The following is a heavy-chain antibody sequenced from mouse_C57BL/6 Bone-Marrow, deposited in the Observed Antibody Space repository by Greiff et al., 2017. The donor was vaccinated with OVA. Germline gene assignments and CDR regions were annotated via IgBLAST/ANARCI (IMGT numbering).Heavy chain of an antibody. CDR1: GYAFPSYS. CDR3: ARGGGYSFDY. CDR2: INPSSGYT. V-gene: IGHV1-4*01. J-gene: IGHJ2*01. Sequence: VQLQQSGAELARPGASVKMSCKASGYAFPSYSMHWVKQRPGQGLEWIGYINPSSGYTKYNQKFKDKATLTADKSSRTAYMQLSSLTSEDAAVYYCARGGGYSFDYWGQGTTLTVSS.